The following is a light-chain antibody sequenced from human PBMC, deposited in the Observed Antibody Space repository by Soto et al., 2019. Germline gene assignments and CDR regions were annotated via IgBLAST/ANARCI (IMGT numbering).Light chain of an antibody. V-gene: IGKV3-15*01. CDR1: QSVSSN. J-gene: IGKJ2*01. Sequence: EIVMTQSPATLSVSPGERATLSCRASQSVSSNLAWYQQKPGQAPRLLIYGASTRATGIPARFSGSGSGTEVTLTISSLQSEDFAVYYWQQYNNWPPYTFGQGTNLEIK. CDR2: GAS. CDR3: QQYNNWPPYT.